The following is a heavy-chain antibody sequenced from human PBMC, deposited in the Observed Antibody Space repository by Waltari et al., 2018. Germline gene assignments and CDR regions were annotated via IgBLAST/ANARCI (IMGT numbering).Heavy chain of an antibody. CDR2: INHSGST. CDR1: GRSFSGSY. V-gene: IGHV4-34*01. J-gene: IGHJ4*02. CDR3: ARGRGFDY. Sequence: QVPLPQWGAGLLTPSAHLSLTCAVYGRSFSGSYWGGIRQPPGKGLEWIGEINHSGSTNYNPSLKSRVTISVDTSKNQFSLKLSSVTAADTAVYYCARGRGFDYWGQGTLVTVSS.